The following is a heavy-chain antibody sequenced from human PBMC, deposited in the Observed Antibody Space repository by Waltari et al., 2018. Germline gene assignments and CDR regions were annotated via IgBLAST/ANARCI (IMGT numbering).Heavy chain of an antibody. V-gene: IGHV1-69-2*01. CDR2: VDPEDGET. Sequence: DVQLVQSGAAVQKPVATVKISCKVSVYTFTDYYMHWVQQAPGKGLEWMGLVDPEDGETIYAEKCQGRVTITADTSTDTAYMELSSLRSEDKAGYYCAKGLPWNPDYWGQGTLVTVSS. CDR1: VYTFTDYY. CDR3: AKGLPWNPDY. J-gene: IGHJ4*02. D-gene: IGHD1-1*01.